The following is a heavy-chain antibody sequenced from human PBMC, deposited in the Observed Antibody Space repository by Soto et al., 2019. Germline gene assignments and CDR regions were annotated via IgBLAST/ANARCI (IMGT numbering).Heavy chain of an antibody. CDR1: GDSVSSNSAA. D-gene: IGHD2-15*01. J-gene: IGHJ3*02. Sequence: SQTLSRTCAISGDSVSSNSAAWDWIRQSPSRGLEWLGRTYYRSKWYNDYAVSVTSRIPINPDTSKNQSSLQLNSVTPEDTAVYYCASGPSDIVEEDAFDIWGQGTMVTVSS. CDR3: ASGPSDIVEEDAFDI. CDR2: TYYRSKWYN. V-gene: IGHV6-1*01.